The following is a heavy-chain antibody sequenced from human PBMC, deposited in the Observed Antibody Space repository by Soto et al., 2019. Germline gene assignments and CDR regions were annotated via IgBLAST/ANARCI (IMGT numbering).Heavy chain of an antibody. V-gene: IGHV3-33*01. CDR3: ARGCRDYGDLGRLFDS. D-gene: IGHD4-17*01. J-gene: IGHJ4*02. Sequence: QVQLVESGGGVVQPGRSLRLSCAASGFTFSSYGMHWVRQAPGKGLEWVAVIWYDGSNKYYADSVKGRFTISRDNSKNTLYLQMNSLRAEDTAVYYCARGCRDYGDLGRLFDSWGQGTLVTVSS. CDR2: IWYDGSNK. CDR1: GFTFSSYG.